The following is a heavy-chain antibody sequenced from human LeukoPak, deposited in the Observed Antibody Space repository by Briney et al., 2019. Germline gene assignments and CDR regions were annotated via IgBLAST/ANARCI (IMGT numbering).Heavy chain of an antibody. Sequence: PSETLSLTCAVYGGSFSGYYWSWIRQPPGKGLEWIGEINHSGSTNYNLSLKSRVTISVDTSKNQFSLKLSSVTAADTAVYYCARGDYYDSSGYRDPGKIYFDYWGQGTLVTVSS. J-gene: IGHJ4*02. CDR1: GGSFSGYY. V-gene: IGHV4-34*01. CDR2: INHSGST. CDR3: ARGDYYDSSGYRDPGKIYFDY. D-gene: IGHD3-22*01.